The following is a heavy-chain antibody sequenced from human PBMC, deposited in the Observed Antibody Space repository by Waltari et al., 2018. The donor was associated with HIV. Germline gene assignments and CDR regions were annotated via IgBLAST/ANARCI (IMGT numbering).Heavy chain of an antibody. CDR1: GYSISSGYY. V-gene: IGHV4-38-2*02. D-gene: IGHD2-2*01. Sequence: QVQLQESGPGLVKPSETLSLTCTVSGYSISSGYYWGWIRQPPGQGLEWIGSIYHSGSTYYNPSLKSRVTISVDTSKNQFSLKLSSVTAADTAVYYCAREDIVVVPAAEDYYYGMDVWGQGTTVTVSS. J-gene: IGHJ6*02. CDR2: IYHSGST. CDR3: AREDIVVVPAAEDYYYGMDV.